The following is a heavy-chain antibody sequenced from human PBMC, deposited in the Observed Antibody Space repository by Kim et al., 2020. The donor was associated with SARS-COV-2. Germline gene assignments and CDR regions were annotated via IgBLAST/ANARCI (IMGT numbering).Heavy chain of an antibody. V-gene: IGHV3-48*02. Sequence: GGSLRLSCAASGFTFSSYSMNWVRQAPGKGLEWVSYISSSSTIYYADSVKGRFTISRDNAKNSLYLQMNSLRDEDTAVYYCARDNLVRVAVAGSFDYWGQGTLVTVSS. CDR3: ARDNLVRVAVAGSFDY. D-gene: IGHD6-19*01. CDR1: GFTFSSYS. J-gene: IGHJ4*02. CDR2: ISSSSTI.